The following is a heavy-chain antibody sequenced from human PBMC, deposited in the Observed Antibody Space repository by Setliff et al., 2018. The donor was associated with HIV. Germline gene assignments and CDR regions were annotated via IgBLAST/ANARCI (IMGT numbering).Heavy chain of an antibody. J-gene: IGHJ4*02. Sequence: VKVSCKASGGTFSSYAISWVRQAPGQGLDWMGGIIPVFGTTNYTQKFQGRVTITADESTSTAYVELSSLRSEDTAVYYCARGGVYYYDSSGWSMDYWGQGTLVTVSS. CDR3: ARGGVYYYDSSGWSMDY. D-gene: IGHD3-22*01. CDR1: GGTFSSYA. V-gene: IGHV1-69*13. CDR2: IIPVFGTT.